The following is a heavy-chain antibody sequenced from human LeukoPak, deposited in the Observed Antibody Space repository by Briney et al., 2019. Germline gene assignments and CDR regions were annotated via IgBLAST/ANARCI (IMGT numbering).Heavy chain of an antibody. V-gene: IGHV3-9*01. D-gene: IGHD3-16*01. Sequence: GGSLRLSCAASGFTFDDYAMNWVRQAPGKGLEWVSGISWNSGRIGYADSVKGRFTISRDNAKNSLYLQMNSLRAEDTALYYCARAPYRWGSNFDYWGQGTLVTVSS. CDR1: GFTFDDYA. CDR3: ARAPYRWGSNFDY. CDR2: ISWNSGRI. J-gene: IGHJ4*02.